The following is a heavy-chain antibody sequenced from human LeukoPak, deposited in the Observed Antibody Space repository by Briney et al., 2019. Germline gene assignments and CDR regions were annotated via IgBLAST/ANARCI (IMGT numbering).Heavy chain of an antibody. J-gene: IGHJ4*02. Sequence: GASVKVSCKASGYTFSSYGISWVRQAPGQGLEWMGWISAYNGNTNYAQKLQGRVTMTTDTSTNTAYMELRSLRSDDTAVYYCASATGSETSYYFWGQGTLVTVSS. CDR3: ASATGSETSYYF. CDR2: ISAYNGNT. CDR1: GYTFSSYG. D-gene: IGHD3-10*01. V-gene: IGHV1-18*01.